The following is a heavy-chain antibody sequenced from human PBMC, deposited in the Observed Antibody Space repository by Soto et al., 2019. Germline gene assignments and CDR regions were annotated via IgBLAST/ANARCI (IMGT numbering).Heavy chain of an antibody. Sequence: QVQLVESGGGVVQPGRSLRLSCAASGFTFSSYGMHWVRQAPGKGLEWVAVISYDGSNKYYADSVKGRITISRDNSKNTLYLQMSSLRGEDSAVYYCAKDRDSGKLSVPAAILHYYYGMDVWGQGTTVTVSS. D-gene: IGHD2-2*01. V-gene: IGHV3-30*18. CDR3: AKDRDSGKLSVPAAILHYYYGMDV. J-gene: IGHJ6*02. CDR1: GFTFSSYG. CDR2: ISYDGSNK.